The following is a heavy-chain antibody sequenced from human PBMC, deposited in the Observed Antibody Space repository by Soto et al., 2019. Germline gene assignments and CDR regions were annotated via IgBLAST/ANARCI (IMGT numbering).Heavy chain of an antibody. CDR1: GFTFSSYG. J-gene: IGHJ4*02. Sequence: GGSLRLSCAASGFTFSSYGMHWVRQAPGKGLEWVAVIWYDGSNKYYADSVKGRFTISRDNSKNTLYLQMNSLRAEDTAVYYCAREAGSGWYFGIERFDYWGQGTLVTVSS. CDR3: AREAGSGWYFGIERFDY. V-gene: IGHV3-33*01. CDR2: IWYDGSNK. D-gene: IGHD6-19*01.